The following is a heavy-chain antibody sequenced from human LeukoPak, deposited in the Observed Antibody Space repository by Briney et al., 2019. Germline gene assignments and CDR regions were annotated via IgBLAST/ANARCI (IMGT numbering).Heavy chain of an antibody. D-gene: IGHD3-10*01. CDR1: GYTFTDYY. J-gene: IGHJ4*02. CDR3: ARDYYGSGSFSGH. CDR2: INPKSGDT. Sequence: ASVKVSCKASGYTFTDYYMHWVRQAPGQGLEGMGWINPKSGDTNYAQKFQGRVTMTRDTSISTAYMELSRLTSDDTAVYYCARDYYGSGSFSGHWGQGTLVTVSS. V-gene: IGHV1-2*02.